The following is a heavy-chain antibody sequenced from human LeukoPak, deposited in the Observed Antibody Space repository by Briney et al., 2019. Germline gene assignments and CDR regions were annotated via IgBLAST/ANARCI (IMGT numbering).Heavy chain of an antibody. Sequence: GGSLRLSCAASGFTFNGYNMNWVRQAPGKGLEWVSSISSSSSYIYYADSVKGRFTISRDNAKNSLYLQMNSLRAEDTAVYYCASGLRYYGSGFDYWGQGTLVTVSS. CDR1: GFTFNGYN. D-gene: IGHD3-10*01. V-gene: IGHV3-21*01. CDR2: ISSSSSYI. J-gene: IGHJ4*02. CDR3: ASGLRYYGSGFDY.